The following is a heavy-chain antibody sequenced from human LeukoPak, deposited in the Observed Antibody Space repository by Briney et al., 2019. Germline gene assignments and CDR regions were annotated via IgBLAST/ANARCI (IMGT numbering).Heavy chain of an antibody. V-gene: IGHV1-18*01. CDR3: ARTPRYDFWSGYLFDY. J-gene: IGHJ4*02. D-gene: IGHD3-3*01. CDR2: ISAYTGDT. Sequence: ASEKVSCKASGYTFTTYGVGWVRQAPGQGLEWIGWISAYTGDTSYAQKLQGRVTMTTDTSTSTAYMELRSLRSDDTAVYYCARTPRYDFWSGYLFDYWGQGTLVTVPS. CDR1: GYTFTTYG.